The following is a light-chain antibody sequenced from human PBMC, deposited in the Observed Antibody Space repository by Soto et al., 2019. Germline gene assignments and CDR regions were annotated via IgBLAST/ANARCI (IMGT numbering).Light chain of an antibody. CDR2: APS. J-gene: IGKJ2*01. V-gene: IGKV1-39*01. CDR1: QSISNY. CDR3: QQSYSSPPT. Sequence: DIQITQSPSSLSASVGDRVTITCRASQSISNYLNWYQHKPGKAPNLLIYAPSTLQSGVPSRCSGSRSGTAFTLTITHLQPADFASYYCQQSYSSPPTCGQGTKLEIK.